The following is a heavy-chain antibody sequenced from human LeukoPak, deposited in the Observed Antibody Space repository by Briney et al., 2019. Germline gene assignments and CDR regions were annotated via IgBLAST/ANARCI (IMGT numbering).Heavy chain of an antibody. CDR3: ARENGDYVRGPYGMDV. D-gene: IGHD4-17*01. CDR1: GGSISSGGYY. Sequence: KPSETLSLTCTVSGGSISSGGYYWSWIRQHPGKGLEWIGYIYYSGSTHYNPSLKSRVTISVDTSKNQFSLKLSSVTAADTAVYYCARENGDYVRGPYGMDVWGQGTTVTVSS. V-gene: IGHV4-31*03. J-gene: IGHJ6*02. CDR2: IYYSGST.